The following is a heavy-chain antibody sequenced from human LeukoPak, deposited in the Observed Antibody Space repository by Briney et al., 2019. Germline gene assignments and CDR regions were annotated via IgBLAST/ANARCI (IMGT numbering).Heavy chain of an antibody. D-gene: IGHD4-23*01. CDR3: ARVAMVVTGGMDY. CDR2: ISSSGSTI. CDR1: GFTFSSYE. J-gene: IGHJ4*02. V-gene: IGHV3-48*03. Sequence: GGSLRLSCAASGFTFSSYEMNWVRQAPGKGLEWASYISSSGSTIYYADSVKGRFTISRDNAKNSLYLQMNSLRAEDTAVYYCARVAMVVTGGMDYWGQGTLVTVSS.